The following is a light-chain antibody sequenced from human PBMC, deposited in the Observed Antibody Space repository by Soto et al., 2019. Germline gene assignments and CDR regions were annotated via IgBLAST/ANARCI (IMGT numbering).Light chain of an antibody. V-gene: IGLV1-47*01. Sequence: QSVLTQPPSASGTPGQGVTISCSGSSSNIGGNYVYWYQQLPGTAPKLLIYRNDQRPSGVPDRFSGSKSGTSASLAISGLRSEDEADYPCAAWDDSLTVVFGGGTKLTVL. CDR3: AAWDDSLTVV. CDR1: SSNIGGNY. J-gene: IGLJ2*01. CDR2: RND.